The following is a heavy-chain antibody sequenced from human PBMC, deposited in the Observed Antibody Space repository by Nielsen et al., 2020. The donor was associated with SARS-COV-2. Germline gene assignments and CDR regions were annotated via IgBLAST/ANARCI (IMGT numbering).Heavy chain of an antibody. CDR3: AKDAFGDYEAECFHH. V-gene: IGHV3-23*01. CDR1: KFTFNSYA. D-gene: IGHD4-17*01. Sequence: GESLKISCAASKFTFNSYAMSWVRQAPGKGLEWVSAISGNGDTTYYADSVKGRFIISRDNSKNTLYLEMNSLRADDTAVYYCAKDAFGDYEAECFHHWGQGTLVTVSS. CDR2: ISGNGDTT. J-gene: IGHJ1*01.